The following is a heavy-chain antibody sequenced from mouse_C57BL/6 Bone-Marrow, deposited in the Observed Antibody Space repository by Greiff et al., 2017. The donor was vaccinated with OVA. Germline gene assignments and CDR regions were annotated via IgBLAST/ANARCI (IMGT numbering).Heavy chain of an antibody. J-gene: IGHJ4*01. V-gene: IGHV5-9*01. Sequence: EVNVVESGGGLVKPGGSLKLSCAASGFTFSSYTMSWVRQTPEKRLEWVATISGGGGNTYYPDSVKGRFTISRDNAKNTLYLQMSSLRSEDTALYYCARPLWDGYDMDYWGQGTSVTVSS. D-gene: IGHD4-1*01. CDR3: ARPLWDGYDMDY. CDR2: ISGGGGNT. CDR1: GFTFSSYT.